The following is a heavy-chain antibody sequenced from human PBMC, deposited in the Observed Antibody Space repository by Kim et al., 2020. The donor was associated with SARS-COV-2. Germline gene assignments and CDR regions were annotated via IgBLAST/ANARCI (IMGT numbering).Heavy chain of an antibody. V-gene: IGHV3-30*18. CDR2: ITYDESQK. CDR1: GFTFTTYG. J-gene: IGHJ4*02. CDR3: AKDRGNWKLDY. D-gene: IGHD1-1*01. Sequence: GGSLRLSCTASGFTFTTYGMHWVRLAPGKGLEWITFITYDESQKYYADSVKGRFTFSRDNSKNTVLLLKNSLRVEDTGIYYCAKDRGNWKLDYWGQGTLVTVSS.